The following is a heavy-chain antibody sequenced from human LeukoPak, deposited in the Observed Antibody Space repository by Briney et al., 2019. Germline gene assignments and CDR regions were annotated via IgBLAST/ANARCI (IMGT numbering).Heavy chain of an antibody. CDR1: GFTVSSNY. CDR2: IYSGGST. J-gene: IGHJ6*02. D-gene: IGHD6-6*01. V-gene: IGHV3-53*01. Sequence: GGSLRLSCAASGFTVSSNYMSWVRQAPGKGLEWVSVIYSGGSTYYADSVKGRFTISRDNSKNTLYLQMNSLRAEDTAVYYCARDRSSGYYNGMDVWGQGTTVTVSS. CDR3: ARDRSSGYYNGMDV.